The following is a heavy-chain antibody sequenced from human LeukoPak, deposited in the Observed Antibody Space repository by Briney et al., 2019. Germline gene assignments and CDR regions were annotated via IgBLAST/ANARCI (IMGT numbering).Heavy chain of an antibody. Sequence: GGSLRLSCAASGFTFSTYTMNWVRQAPGKGLEWVSSISSTSSSTYYADSVKGRFTISRDNAKNSLYLQTNSLRDEDTAVYYCARARGLLHWGQGTLVTVSS. V-gene: IGHV3-48*02. CDR3: ARARGLLH. J-gene: IGHJ4*02. CDR2: ISSTSSST. D-gene: IGHD3-10*01. CDR1: GFTFSTYT.